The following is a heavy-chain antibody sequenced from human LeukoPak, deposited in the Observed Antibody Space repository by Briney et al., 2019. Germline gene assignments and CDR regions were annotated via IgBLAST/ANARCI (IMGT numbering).Heavy chain of an antibody. V-gene: IGHV1-2*02. CDR2: INPNSGGT. Sequence: ASVRVSCKASGYTFTGYYMHWVRQAPGQGLEWMGWINPNSGGTNYAQKFQGRVTMTRDTSISTAYMELSRLRSDDTAAYYCARWGPPGGIAAAGTDWFDPWGQGTLVTVSS. J-gene: IGHJ5*02. CDR3: ARWGPPGGIAAAGTDWFDP. D-gene: IGHD6-13*01. CDR1: GYTFTGYY.